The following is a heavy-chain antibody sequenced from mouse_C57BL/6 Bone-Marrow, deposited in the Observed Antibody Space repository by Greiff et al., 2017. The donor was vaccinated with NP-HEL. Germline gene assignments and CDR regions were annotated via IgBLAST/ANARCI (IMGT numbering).Heavy chain of an antibody. D-gene: IGHD2-3*01. CDR1: GYTFTSYW. CDR2: IEPSDSYT. CDR3: ARADGYYFDY. V-gene: IGHV1-50*01. J-gene: IGHJ2*01. Sequence: QVQLKQPGAELVKPGASVKLSCKASGYTFTSYWMQWVKQRPGQGLEWIGEIEPSDSYTNYNQKFKGKATLTVDTSSSTAYMQLSSLTSEDSAVYYCARADGYYFDYWGQGTTLTVSS.